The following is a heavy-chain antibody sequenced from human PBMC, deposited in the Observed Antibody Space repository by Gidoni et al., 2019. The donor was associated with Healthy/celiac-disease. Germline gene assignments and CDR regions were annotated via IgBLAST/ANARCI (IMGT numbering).Heavy chain of an antibody. CDR2: INHSGST. D-gene: IGHD6-6*01. Sequence: PGKGLEWIGEINHSGSTNYNPSLKSRVTISVDTSKNQFSLKLSSVTAADTAVYYCARKGGSSNWFDPWGQGTLVTVSS. J-gene: IGHJ5*02. V-gene: IGHV4-34*01. CDR3: ARKGGSSNWFDP.